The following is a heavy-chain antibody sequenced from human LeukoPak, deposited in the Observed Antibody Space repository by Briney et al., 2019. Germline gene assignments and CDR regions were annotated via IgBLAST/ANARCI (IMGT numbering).Heavy chain of an antibody. CDR1: GYSFTNYW. D-gene: IGHD5-12*01. CDR3: ARDGMSDYDYFDY. J-gene: IGHJ4*02. Sequence: GESLKISCKGSGYSFTNYWIGWVRQMPGRGLEWMGIIYPGDSDTRYSPSFQGQVTFSADQSISTAYLHMNSLRAEDTAVYYCARDGMSDYDYFDYWGQGTLVTVSS. V-gene: IGHV5-51*01. CDR2: IYPGDSDT.